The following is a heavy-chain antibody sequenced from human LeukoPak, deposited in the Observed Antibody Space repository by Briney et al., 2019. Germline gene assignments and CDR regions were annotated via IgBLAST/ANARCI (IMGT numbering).Heavy chain of an antibody. J-gene: IGHJ5*02. CDR2: IYHSGST. V-gene: IGHV4-30-2*01. D-gene: IGHD6-19*01. CDR1: GGSISSGGYS. Sequence: SETLSLTCAVSGGSISSGGYSWSWIRQPPGKGLEWIGYIYHSGSTYYNPSLKSRVTISVDTSKNQFSLKLSSVTAADTAVYYCARAIAVAGLAWFDPWGQGTLVTVSS. CDR3: ARAIAVAGLAWFDP.